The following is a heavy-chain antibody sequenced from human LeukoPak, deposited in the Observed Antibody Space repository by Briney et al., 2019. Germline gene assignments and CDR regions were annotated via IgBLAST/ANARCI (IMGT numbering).Heavy chain of an antibody. V-gene: IGHV1-69*05. CDR1: GGTFSSYA. CDR2: IIPIFGTA. CDR3: AAYYYDSSGYQGAHNWFDP. Sequence: ASVKVSCKASGGTFSSYAISWVRQAPGQGLEWMGGIIPIFGTANYAQKFQGRVTITTDESTSTAYMELSSLRSEDTAVYYCAAYYYDSSGYQGAHNWFDPWGQGTLVIVSS. D-gene: IGHD3-22*01. J-gene: IGHJ5*02.